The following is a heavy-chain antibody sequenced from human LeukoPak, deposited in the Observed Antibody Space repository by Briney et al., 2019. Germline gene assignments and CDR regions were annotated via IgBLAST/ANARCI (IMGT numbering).Heavy chain of an antibody. CDR2: ISSSSSTI. D-gene: IGHD3-10*01. V-gene: IGHV3-48*04. J-gene: IGHJ4*02. CDR1: GFTFSSHS. Sequence: PGGSLRLSCAASGFTFSSHSMNWVRQAPGKGLEWVSYISSSSSTIYYADSVKGRFTISRDNAKNSLYLQMNSLRAEDTAVYYCAREAGGPMVRGVMVYWGQGTLVTVSS. CDR3: AREAGGPMVRGVMVY.